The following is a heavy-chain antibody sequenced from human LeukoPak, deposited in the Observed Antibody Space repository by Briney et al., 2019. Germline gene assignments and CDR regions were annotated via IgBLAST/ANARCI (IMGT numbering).Heavy chain of an antibody. CDR3: ARDSTMPDY. CDR2: INHSGST. V-gene: IGHV4-34*01. J-gene: IGHJ4*02. Sequence: SETLSLTCAVYGGSFSGYYWSWIRRPPGKGLEWIGEINHSGSTNCDPSLKSRVTISVDTSKNQFSLNLSSVTAADTAVYYCARDSTMPDYWGQGTLVTVSS. CDR1: GGSFSGYY. D-gene: IGHD2-2*01.